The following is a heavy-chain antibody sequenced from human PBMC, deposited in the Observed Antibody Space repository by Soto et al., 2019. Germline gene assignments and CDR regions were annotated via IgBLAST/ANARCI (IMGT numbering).Heavy chain of an antibody. J-gene: IGHJ4*02. D-gene: IGHD3-9*01. CDR1: GDSVSSNSGA. CDR3: ARELPARYYYFDF. V-gene: IGHV6-1*01. CDR2: TYYRSKWYT. Sequence: SQTLSLTCAISGDSVSSNSGAWDWIRQSPSRGLEWLGRTYYRSKWYTDYAVSVKSRITINPDTSKNQFSMQPNSVTPEDTAVYYCARELPARYYYFDFWGQGTLVTVSS.